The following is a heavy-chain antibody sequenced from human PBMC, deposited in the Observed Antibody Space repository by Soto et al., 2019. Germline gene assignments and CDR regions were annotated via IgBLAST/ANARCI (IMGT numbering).Heavy chain of an antibody. V-gene: IGHV4-31*03. J-gene: IGHJ5*02. CDR3: ARRVSNWNYVGVPFDP. CDR1: GGSISSGGYY. CDR2: IYYSGST. D-gene: IGHD1-7*01. Sequence: SETLSLTCTVSGGSISSGGYYWSWIRQHPGKGLEWVGYIYYSGSTYYNPSLKSRVTISVDTSKNQFSLKLSSVTAADTAVYYCARRVSNWNYVGVPFDPWGQGTRVTAPQ.